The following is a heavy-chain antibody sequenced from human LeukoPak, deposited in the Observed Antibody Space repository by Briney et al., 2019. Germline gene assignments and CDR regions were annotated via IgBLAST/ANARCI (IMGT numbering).Heavy chain of an antibody. J-gene: IGHJ4*02. CDR2: INHSGST. D-gene: IGHD3-22*01. CDR3: AREAYYDSSGYYTS. CDR1: GGSFSGYY. V-gene: IGHV4-34*01. Sequence: SETLSLTCAVYGGSFSGYYWSWIRQPPGKGLEWIGEINHSGSTNSNPSLKSRVTISVDTSKNQFSLKLSSVTAADTAVYYCAREAYYDSSGYYTSWGQGTLVTVSS.